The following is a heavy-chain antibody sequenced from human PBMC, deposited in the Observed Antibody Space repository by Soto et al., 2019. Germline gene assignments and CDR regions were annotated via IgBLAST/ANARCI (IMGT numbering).Heavy chain of an antibody. CDR3: VRDWSTFWGMDV. J-gene: IGHJ6*02. V-gene: IGHV3-7*01. CDR1: GFTFSTYW. Sequence: PVGSLRLSCADSGFTFSTYWMNWVRQAPGKGLEWVANIKQDGSEKYYVDSVKGRFAISRDNAKDSLFLQMNNLRAEDTAVYYCVRDWSTFWGMDVWGQGTTVTVSS. CDR2: IKQDGSEK.